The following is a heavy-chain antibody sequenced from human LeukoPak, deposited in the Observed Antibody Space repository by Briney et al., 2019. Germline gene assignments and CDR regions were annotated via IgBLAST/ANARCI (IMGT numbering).Heavy chain of an antibody. CDR2: INQDGSEK. V-gene: IGHV3-7*01. J-gene: IGHJ4*02. D-gene: IGHD3-22*01. Sequence: PGGSLRLSCAGSGFTFSSYWMSWVRQAPGKGLEWVANINQDGSEKYYVDSVKGRFTISRDNAKNSLYLQMNSLRAEDTAVYYCARVSSKDDSSGDFDYWGQGTLVTVSS. CDR3: ARVSSKDDSSGDFDY. CDR1: GFTFSSYW.